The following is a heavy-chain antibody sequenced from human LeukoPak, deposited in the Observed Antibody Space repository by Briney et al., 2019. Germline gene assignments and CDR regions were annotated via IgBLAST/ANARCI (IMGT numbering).Heavy chain of an antibody. D-gene: IGHD6-19*01. CDR3: ARDEQWLVRWDY. CDR2: ISSSSSTI. Sequence: GGSLRLSCAASGFTYSSYSMSWVRQAPGKRLEWVSYISSSSSTIYYADSVKGRFTISRDNAKNSLYLQMNSLRDEDTAVYYCARDEQWLVRWDYWGQGTLVTVSS. V-gene: IGHV3-48*02. J-gene: IGHJ4*02. CDR1: GFTYSSYS.